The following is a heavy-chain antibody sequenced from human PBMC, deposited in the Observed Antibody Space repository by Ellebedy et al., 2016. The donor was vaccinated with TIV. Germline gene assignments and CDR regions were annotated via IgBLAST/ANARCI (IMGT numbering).Heavy chain of an antibody. CDR1: GDSISSSSYY. D-gene: IGHD3-10*01. J-gene: IGHJ4*02. CDR3: ARGITMIRGVINRWDY. CDR2: IYYGGIT. Sequence: MPSETLSLTCTVSGDSISSSSYYWGWIRQPPGKGLEWIGSIYYGGITYYFPSLKSRVTISVDPSKYQFSLKLSSVTAADTAIYYCARGITMIRGVINRWDYWGQGTLVTVSS. V-gene: IGHV4-39*01.